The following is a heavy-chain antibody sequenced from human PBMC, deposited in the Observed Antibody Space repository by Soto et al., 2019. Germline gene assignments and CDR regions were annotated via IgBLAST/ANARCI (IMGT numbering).Heavy chain of an antibody. V-gene: IGHV3-30-3*01. CDR2: ISYDGGNK. D-gene: IGHD3-22*01. Sequence: RQSRTVAGVKCGNFASHRFIKDHFHGLEWVAVISYDGGNKNHADSVKGRFTISRDNSKNTLYLQMKSLRAEDTAVYYCARDFKRREIVVVITKVVPNWFDTWGQPPLVT. CDR1: GVKCGNFA. CDR3: ARDFKRREIVVVITKVVPNWFDT. J-gene: IGHJ5*01.